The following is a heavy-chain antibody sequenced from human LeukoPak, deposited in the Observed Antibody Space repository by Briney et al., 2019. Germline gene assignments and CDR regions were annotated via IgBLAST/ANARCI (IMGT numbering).Heavy chain of an antibody. CDR2: VDPEDGET. CDR1: GYTFTDYY. V-gene: IGHV1-69-2*01. Sequence: ATVKLSCKVSGYTFTDYYMHWVQQAPGKGLEWMGLVDPEDGETIYAEKFQGRVTITADTSTDTAYMELSSLRSEDTAVYYCATIEYSSSSRAFDIWGQGTMVTVSS. J-gene: IGHJ3*02. CDR3: ATIEYSSSSRAFDI. D-gene: IGHD6-6*01.